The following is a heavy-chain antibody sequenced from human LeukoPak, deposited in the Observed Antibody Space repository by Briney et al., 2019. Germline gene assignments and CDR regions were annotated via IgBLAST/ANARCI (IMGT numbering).Heavy chain of an antibody. V-gene: IGHV4-34*01. Sequence: SETLSLTCAVYGASFSGYYWSWLRQPPGKGLEWIGEINHSGSTNYNPSLKSRVTISVDTSKNQFSLKLSSVTAADTAVYYCARAHYYYGMDVWGQGTTVTVSS. CDR3: ARAHYYYGMDV. CDR1: GASFSGYY. CDR2: INHSGST. J-gene: IGHJ6*02.